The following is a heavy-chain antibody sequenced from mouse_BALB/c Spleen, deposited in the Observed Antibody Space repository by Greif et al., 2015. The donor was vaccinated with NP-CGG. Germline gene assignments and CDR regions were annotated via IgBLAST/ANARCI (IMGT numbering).Heavy chain of an antibody. J-gene: IGHJ1*01. V-gene: IGHV14-3*02. CDR3: ARGDYYGSRRYFDV. CDR2: IDPANGNT. CDR1: GFNIKDTY. Sequence: VQLQQPGAELVKPGASVKLSCTASGFNIKDTYMHWVKQRPEQGLEWIGRIDPANGNTKYDPKFQGKATITADTSSNTAYLQLSSLTSEDTAVYYGARGDYYGSRRYFDVWGAGTTVTVSS. D-gene: IGHD1-1*01.